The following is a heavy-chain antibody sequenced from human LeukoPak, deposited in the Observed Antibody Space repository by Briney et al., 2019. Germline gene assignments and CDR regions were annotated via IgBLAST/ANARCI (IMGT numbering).Heavy chain of an antibody. CDR3: ARGRRLGGNSGYYYYYMDV. V-gene: IGHV1-2*02. CDR2: INPNSGGT. CDR1: GYTFTGYY. D-gene: IGHD4-23*01. J-gene: IGHJ6*03. Sequence: GASVKVSFTASGYTFTGYYMHWVRQAPGQGLEWMGWINPNSGGTNYAQKFQGRVTMTRDTSISTAYMELSRLRSDDTAVYYCARGRRLGGNSGYYYYYMDVWGKGTTVTISS.